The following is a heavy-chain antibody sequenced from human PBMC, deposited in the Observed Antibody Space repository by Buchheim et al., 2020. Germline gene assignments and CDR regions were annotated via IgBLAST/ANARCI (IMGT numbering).Heavy chain of an antibody. J-gene: IGHJ4*02. CDR2: IYSGGTI. D-gene: IGHD3-22*01. Sequence: EVQLVESGGDLVQPGGSLRLSCAASGFTVSSNYMSWVRQAPGKGLEWVSVIYSGGTIYYADSVKGRFTISRDSSTNTLYLQMSSLRPEDTAVYYCASSSGLYFAYWGQGTL. V-gene: IGHV3-66*02. CDR3: ASSSGLYFAY. CDR1: GFTVSSNY.